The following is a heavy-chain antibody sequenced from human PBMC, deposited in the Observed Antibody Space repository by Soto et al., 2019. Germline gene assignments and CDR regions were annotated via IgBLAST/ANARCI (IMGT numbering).Heavy chain of an antibody. CDR3: AKDGQTTVTTAIFYIYFDY. CDR1: GFTFSSYA. J-gene: IGHJ4*02. D-gene: IGHD4-17*01. Sequence: GGSLRLSCAASGFTFSSYAMSWVRQAPGKGLEWVSAISGSGGSTYYADSVKGRFTISRDNSKNTLYLQMNSLRAEDTAVYYCAKDGQTTVTTAIFYIYFDYWGQGTLVTVSS. V-gene: IGHV3-23*01. CDR2: ISGSGGST.